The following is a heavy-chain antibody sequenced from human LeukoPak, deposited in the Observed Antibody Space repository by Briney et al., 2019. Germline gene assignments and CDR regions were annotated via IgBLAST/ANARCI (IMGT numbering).Heavy chain of an antibody. D-gene: IGHD3-22*01. V-gene: IGHV3-33*01. J-gene: IGHJ4*02. CDR2: IWYEGSNK. Sequence: CRALRLSCPASGFTFSNCCMLWVRQAPAKGLEWVAGIWYEGSNKYYADSLKGRFTISRDNSNNTLYLQMNSLRAEDRAVYYWARPHYYDSSGYYEKSWYFDYWGQGTLVTVSS. CDR3: ARPHYYDSSGYYEKSWYFDY. CDR1: GFTFSNCC.